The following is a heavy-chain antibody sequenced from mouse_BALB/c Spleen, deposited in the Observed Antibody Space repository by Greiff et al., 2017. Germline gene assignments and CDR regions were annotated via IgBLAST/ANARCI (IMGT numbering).Heavy chain of an antibody. Sequence: EVKVVESGGGLVQPGGSRKLSCAASGFTFSSFGMHWVRQAPEKGLEWVAYISSGSSTIYYADTVKGRFTISRDNPKNTLFLQMTSLRSEDTAMYYCARLENYYGSRYAMDYWGQGTSVTVSS. J-gene: IGHJ4*01. CDR3: ARLENYYGSRYAMDY. D-gene: IGHD1-1*01. V-gene: IGHV5-17*02. CDR2: ISSGSSTI. CDR1: GFTFSSFG.